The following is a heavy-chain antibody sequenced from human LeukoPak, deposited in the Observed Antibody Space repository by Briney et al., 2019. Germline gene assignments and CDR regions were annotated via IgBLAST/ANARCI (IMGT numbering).Heavy chain of an antibody. J-gene: IGHJ4*02. CDR3: AKDQLGAMLYFDY. CDR1: GYTFTTYG. CDR2: ISTYDDNI. V-gene: IGHV1-18*01. D-gene: IGHD3-16*01. Sequence: GASVKVSCKASGYTFTTYGLSWVRQAPGQGLEWLGWISTYDDNIKYAQSLQGRLTLTIDTSTSTAYMELRSLTSDDTAVYYCAKDQLGAMLYFDYWGQGTLVTVSS.